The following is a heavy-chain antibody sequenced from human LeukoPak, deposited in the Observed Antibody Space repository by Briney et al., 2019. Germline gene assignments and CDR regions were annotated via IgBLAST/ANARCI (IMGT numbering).Heavy chain of an antibody. V-gene: IGHV1-69*13. CDR2: IIPIFGTA. CDR1: GGTFSSYA. Sequence: ASVKVSCKASGGTFSSYAISWVRQAPGQGLEWMGGIIPIFGTANYAQKFQGRVTITADESTCTAYMELSSLRSEDTAVYYCARADAWFGRIDYWGQGTLVTVSS. J-gene: IGHJ4*02. D-gene: IGHD3-10*01. CDR3: ARADAWFGRIDY.